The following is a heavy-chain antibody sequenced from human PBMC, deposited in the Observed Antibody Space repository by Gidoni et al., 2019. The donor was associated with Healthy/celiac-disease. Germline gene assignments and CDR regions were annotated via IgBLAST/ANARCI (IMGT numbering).Heavy chain of an antibody. CDR1: GGSISSYY. J-gene: IGHJ3*02. Sequence: QVQLQESGPGLVKPSETLSLTCTVSGGSISSYYWSWIRQPPGKGLEWIGYIYYSGSTNYNPSLKSRVTISVDTSKNQFSLKLSSVTAADTAVYYCASRPLRGAFDIWGQGTMVTVSS. CDR2: IYYSGST. D-gene: IGHD4-17*01. CDR3: ASRPLRGAFDI. V-gene: IGHV4-59*01.